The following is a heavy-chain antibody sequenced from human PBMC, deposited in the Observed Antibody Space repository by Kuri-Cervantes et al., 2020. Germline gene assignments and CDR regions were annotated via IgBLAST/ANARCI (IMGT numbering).Heavy chain of an antibody. CDR3: ARLLNRRDINYFDY. D-gene: IGHD1-14*01. J-gene: IGHJ4*02. V-gene: IGHV5-51*01. Sequence: GGSLRLSCKGSGYSFTTYWIGWVRQMPGKGLEWMGIIYPGDSDTRYSPSFQGQVTISADKSISTAYLQWSSLKASDTAMYYCARLLNRRDINYFDYWGQGTLVTVSS. CDR2: IYPGDSDT. CDR1: GYSFTTYW.